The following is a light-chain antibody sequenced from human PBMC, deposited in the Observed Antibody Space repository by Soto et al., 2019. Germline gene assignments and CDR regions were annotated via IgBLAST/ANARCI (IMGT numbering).Light chain of an antibody. Sequence: EIVLTQSPGTLSLSPGERATLSCRASQRVSSSYLAWYQQKPGQAPRLLIYGASSRATGIPDRFSGSGSGTGFTLTISRLEPEDFAVYYCQQYGSSPWTFGQGTKVEIK. CDR1: QRVSSSY. V-gene: IGKV3-20*01. J-gene: IGKJ1*01. CDR2: GAS. CDR3: QQYGSSPWT.